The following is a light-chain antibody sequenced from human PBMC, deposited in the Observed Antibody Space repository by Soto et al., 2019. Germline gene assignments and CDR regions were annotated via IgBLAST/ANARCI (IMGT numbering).Light chain of an antibody. CDR1: SSDVGGY. CDR3: SSYAGSNNLVV. CDR2: EVS. V-gene: IGLV2-8*01. Sequence: QSALTQPPSASGSPGQSVTISCTGTSSDVGGYVSWYQQHPGKAPKLMIYEVSKRPSGVPDRFSGSKSGNTASLTVSGLQAEDEADYYCSSYAGSNNLVVFGGGTKLTVL. J-gene: IGLJ2*01.